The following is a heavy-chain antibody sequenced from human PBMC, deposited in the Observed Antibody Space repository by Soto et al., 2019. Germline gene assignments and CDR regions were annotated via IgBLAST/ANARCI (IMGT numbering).Heavy chain of an antibody. J-gene: IGHJ3*01. D-gene: IGHD6-25*01. CDR3: ARGGGNHAFDV. Sequence: EVQLAESGGGLVQPGGSLRLSCAASGFTSSSYWMYWVRQAPGKGLVYVSRINNDGSDATYAESVKGRLTISRDNAKNTVYLQMNSLRAEDTTVYYCARGGGNHAFDVWGQGTMVTVSS. CDR1: GFTSSSYW. CDR2: INNDGSDA. V-gene: IGHV3-74*01.